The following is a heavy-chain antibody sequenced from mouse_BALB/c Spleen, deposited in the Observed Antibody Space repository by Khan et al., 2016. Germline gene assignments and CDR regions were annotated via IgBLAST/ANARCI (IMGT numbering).Heavy chain of an antibody. CDR2: ITYSGTT. J-gene: IGHJ2*01. D-gene: IGHD1-1*01. CDR3: ASDDGSSPFHY. V-gene: IGHV3-8*02. Sequence: EVKLEESGPSLVKPSQTLSLTCSVTGVSITSGYWNWIRKFPGKRLEYMGYITYSGTTYYNPSLKSRISITRDTSKNHYYLQLNSVTTEDTATYYCASDDGSSPFHYWGQGTTLTVSS. CDR1: GVSITSGY.